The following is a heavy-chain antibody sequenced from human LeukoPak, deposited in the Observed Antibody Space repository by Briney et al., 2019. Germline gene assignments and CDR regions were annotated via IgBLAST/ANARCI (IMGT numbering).Heavy chain of an antibody. CDR3: TRGSIAYYYMDV. D-gene: IGHD3-22*01. CDR1: GGSISSYY. Sequence: PSETLSLTCTVSGGSISSYYWSWIRQPPGKGLEWIGYIYYSGSTNYNPSLKSRVTISVDTSKNQFSLKLSSVTAADTAVYYCTRGSIAYYYMDVWGKGTTVTVSS. CDR2: IYYSGST. J-gene: IGHJ6*03. V-gene: IGHV4-59*01.